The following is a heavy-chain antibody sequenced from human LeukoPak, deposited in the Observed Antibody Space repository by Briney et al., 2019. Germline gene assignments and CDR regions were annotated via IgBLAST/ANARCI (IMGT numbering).Heavy chain of an antibody. J-gene: IGHJ4*02. CDR1: GFTFSSYA. CDR3: AVASSPYYYGSGKY. D-gene: IGHD3-10*01. CDR2: ISYDGSNK. Sequence: PGGSQRLSCAASGFTFSSYAMHWARQAPGNGLERGAVISYDGSNKYYADSVKGRFTISRDNSKNTLYLQMNSLRAEDTAVYYCAVASSPYYYGSGKYWGQGTLVTVSS. V-gene: IGHV3-30*04.